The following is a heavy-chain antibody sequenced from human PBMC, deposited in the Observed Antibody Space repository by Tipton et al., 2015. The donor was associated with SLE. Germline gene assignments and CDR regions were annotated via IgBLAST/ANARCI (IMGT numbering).Heavy chain of an antibody. Sequence: SLRLSCAASGFTFSAYEMNWARQAPGKGLEWVSYISSSGSTVYYADSVKGRFTISRDNAKNSLYLQMSSLRAEDTAVYYCAREDFGEAFDIWCQGTMVTVSP. CDR3: AREDFGEAFDI. V-gene: IGHV3-48*03. J-gene: IGHJ3*02. CDR2: ISSSGSTV. CDR1: GFTFSAYE. D-gene: IGHD2/OR15-2a*01.